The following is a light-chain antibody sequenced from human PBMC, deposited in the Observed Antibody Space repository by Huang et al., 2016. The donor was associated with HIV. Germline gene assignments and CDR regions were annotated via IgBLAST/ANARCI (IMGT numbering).Light chain of an antibody. J-gene: IGKJ2*01. V-gene: IGKV3-11*01. CDR3: QQHSNWPL. CDR1: QSVSSY. Sequence: ELVLTQSPATLSLSPGQRATLSCSASQSVSSYLAWYQQKPGQAPRLIIYDTSKRATGVPARLSGSGSGTDFTLTSNRLEPEDFAVYYCQQHSNWPLLGQGTKLEI. CDR2: DTS.